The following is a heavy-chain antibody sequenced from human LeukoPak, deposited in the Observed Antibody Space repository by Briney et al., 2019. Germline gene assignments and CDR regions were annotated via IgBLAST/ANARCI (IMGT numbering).Heavy chain of an antibody. Sequence: SVKVSCKASGGTFSSYAISWVRQAPGQGLEWMGGIIPIFGTANYAQKFQGRVTITADESTSTAYMELSSLRSEDTAVYYCARGRDIVVVPAAFRAFDYWGQGTLVTVSS. V-gene: IGHV1-69*13. CDR2: IIPIFGTA. J-gene: IGHJ4*02. CDR3: ARGRDIVVVPAAFRAFDY. CDR1: GGTFSSYA. D-gene: IGHD2-2*01.